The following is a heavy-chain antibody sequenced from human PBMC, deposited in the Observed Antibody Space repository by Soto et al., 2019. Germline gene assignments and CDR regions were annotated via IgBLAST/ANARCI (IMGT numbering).Heavy chain of an antibody. CDR1: GGSIISSSYY. CDR3: ARRERGRDS. D-gene: IGHD3-10*01. J-gene: IGHJ4*02. CDR2: IYYSGST. Sequence: QLQLQEPGPGLVKPSETLSLTCTVSGGSIISSSYYWGWIRQPPGKGLEWIGSIYYSGSTYYNPSLKSRVTISVDTSKNQFSLKLSSVTAADTAVYYCARRERGRDSWGQGTPLTVSS. V-gene: IGHV4-39*01.